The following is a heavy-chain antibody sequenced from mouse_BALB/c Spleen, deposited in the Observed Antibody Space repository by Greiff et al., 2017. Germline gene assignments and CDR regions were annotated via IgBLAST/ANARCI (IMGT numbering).Heavy chain of an antibody. CDR3: ARGWDVGFAY. D-gene: IGHD4-1*01. Sequence: ESGPGLVKPSQSLSLTCTVTGYSITSDYAWNWIRQFPGNKLEWMGYISYSGSTSYNPSLKSRISITRDTSKNQFFLQLNSVTTEDTATYYCARGWDVGFAYWGQGTLVTVSA. V-gene: IGHV3-2*02. J-gene: IGHJ3*01. CDR2: ISYSGST. CDR1: GYSITSDYA.